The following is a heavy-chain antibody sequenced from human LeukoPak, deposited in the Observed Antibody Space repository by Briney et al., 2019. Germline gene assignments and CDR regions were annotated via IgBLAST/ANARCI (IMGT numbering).Heavy chain of an antibody. CDR1: GGSISSSSYY. CDR3: ARHAIVVVIAISPDAFDI. D-gene: IGHD2-21*01. Sequence: SETLSLTCTVSGGSISSSSYYWGWIRQPPGKGLEWIGSIYYSGGTYYNPSLKSRVTISVDTSKNQFSLKLSSVTAADTAVYYCARHAIVVVIAISPDAFDIWGQGTMVTVSS. CDR2: IYYSGGT. J-gene: IGHJ3*02. V-gene: IGHV4-39*01.